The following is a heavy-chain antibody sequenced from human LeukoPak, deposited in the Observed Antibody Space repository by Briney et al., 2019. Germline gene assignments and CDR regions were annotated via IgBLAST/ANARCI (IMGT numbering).Heavy chain of an antibody. CDR1: GGSISSSSYY. CDR2: IYYSGST. Sequence: PSETLSLTCTVSGGSISSSSYYRGWIRQPPGKGLEWIGSIYYSGSTNYNPSLKSRVTISVDTSKNQFSLKLSSVTAADTAVYYCARETSQKGAHYMDVWGKGTTVTIS. V-gene: IGHV4-39*07. CDR3: ARETSQKGAHYMDV. D-gene: IGHD3-16*01. J-gene: IGHJ6*03.